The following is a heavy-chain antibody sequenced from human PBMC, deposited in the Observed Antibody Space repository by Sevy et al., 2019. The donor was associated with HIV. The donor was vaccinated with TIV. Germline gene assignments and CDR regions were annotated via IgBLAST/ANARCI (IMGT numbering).Heavy chain of an antibody. CDR2: IYYSGST. J-gene: IGHJ3*02. D-gene: IGHD4-17*01. V-gene: IGHV4-31*03. Sequence: SETLSLTCTVSGGSISSGGYYWSWIRQHPGKGLEWIGYIYYSGSTYYNPSPKSRVTISVDTSKNQFSLKLSSVTAADTAVYYCARDSLDYGRTFDIWGQGTMVTVSS. CDR3: ARDSLDYGRTFDI. CDR1: GGSISSGGYY.